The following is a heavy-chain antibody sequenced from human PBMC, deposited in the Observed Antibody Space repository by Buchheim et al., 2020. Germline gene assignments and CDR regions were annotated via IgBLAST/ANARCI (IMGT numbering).Heavy chain of an antibody. V-gene: IGHV3-48*01. CDR3: ARDDWNYVGYFDY. Sequence: EVQLVESGGGLVQPGGSLRLSCAASGFTFSSYSMNWVRQAPGKGLEWVSYISSSSSTIYYADSVKGRFTISRDNAKNSMYLQMNSLRAEDTAVYYCARDDWNYVGYFDYWGQGTL. CDR1: GFTFSSYS. D-gene: IGHD1-7*01. J-gene: IGHJ4*02. CDR2: ISSSSSTI.